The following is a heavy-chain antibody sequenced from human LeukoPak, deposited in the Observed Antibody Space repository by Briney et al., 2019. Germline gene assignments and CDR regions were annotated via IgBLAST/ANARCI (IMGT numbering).Heavy chain of an antibody. Sequence: PSETPSLTCTVSGGSISSSSYYWGWIRQPPGKGLEWIGYIYYSGSTNYNPSLKSRVTISVDTSKNQFSLKLSSVTAADTAVYYCARFGYYDFWSGYYPDYWGQGTLVTVSS. CDR2: IYYSGST. CDR1: GGSISSSSYY. D-gene: IGHD3-3*01. CDR3: ARFGYYDFWSGYYPDY. V-gene: IGHV4-61*05. J-gene: IGHJ4*02.